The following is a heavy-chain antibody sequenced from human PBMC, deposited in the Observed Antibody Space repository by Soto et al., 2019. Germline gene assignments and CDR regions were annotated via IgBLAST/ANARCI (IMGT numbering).Heavy chain of an antibody. Sequence: GGSLRLSCAASGFTFSSYAMHWVRQAPGKGLEWVAVTSYDGSNKYYADSVKGRFTISRDNSKNTLYLQMNSLRAEDTAVYYCARDGTLNYHYGMDVWGQGTTVTVSS. D-gene: IGHD1-1*01. CDR3: ARDGTLNYHYGMDV. V-gene: IGHV3-30-3*01. CDR2: TSYDGSNK. J-gene: IGHJ6*02. CDR1: GFTFSSYA.